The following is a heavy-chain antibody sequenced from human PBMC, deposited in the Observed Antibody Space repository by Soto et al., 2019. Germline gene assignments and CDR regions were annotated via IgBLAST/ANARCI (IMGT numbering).Heavy chain of an antibody. CDR2: ISYDGSET. CDR1: GFTFSRYP. V-gene: IGHV3-30*04. CDR3: VRGEGEGYNNVLY. J-gene: IGHJ4*02. Sequence: VQLVESGGGVVQPGRSLRLSCAASGFTFSRYPMHWARQAPGKGLEWVAVISYDGSETYYADSVKGRHTTSSDDSNSALYLQMNGLTPADKAVYYCVRGEGEGYNNVLYWGQGTLVIVSS. D-gene: IGHD1-1*01.